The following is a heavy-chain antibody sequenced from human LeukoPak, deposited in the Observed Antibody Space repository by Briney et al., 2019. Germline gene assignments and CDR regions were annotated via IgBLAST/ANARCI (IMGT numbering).Heavy chain of an antibody. Sequence: GGSLRLSCAASGFTFSSYWMSWVRQAPGKGLEWVANIKQDGSEKYYVDSVKGRFTISRDNAKNSLYLQMSRLRAEDTAVYYCARDGRGYCGGDCFLSWFDPWGQGTLVTVSS. V-gene: IGHV3-7*01. CDR3: ARDGRGYCGGDCFLSWFDP. CDR1: GFTFSSYW. CDR2: IKQDGSEK. J-gene: IGHJ5*02. D-gene: IGHD2-21*02.